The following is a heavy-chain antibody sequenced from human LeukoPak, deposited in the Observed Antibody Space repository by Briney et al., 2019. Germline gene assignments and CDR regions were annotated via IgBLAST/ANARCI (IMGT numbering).Heavy chain of an antibody. CDR1: GFTFSSYS. CDR3: ARFLGKEGQLVSDY. CDR2: ISSSSSYI. Sequence: PGGSLRLSCAASGFTFSSYSMNWVRQAPGKGLKWVSSISSSSSYIYYADSVKGRFTISRDNAKNSLYLQMNSLRAEDTAVYYCARFLGKEGQLVSDYWGQGTLVTVSS. J-gene: IGHJ4*02. D-gene: IGHD6-13*01. V-gene: IGHV3-21*01.